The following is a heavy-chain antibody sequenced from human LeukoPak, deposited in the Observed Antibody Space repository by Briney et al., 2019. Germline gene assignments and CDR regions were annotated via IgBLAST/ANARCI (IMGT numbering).Heavy chain of an antibody. D-gene: IGHD4-17*01. J-gene: IGHJ6*04. CDR1: GFTFSSYG. Sequence: GGSLRLSCAASGFTFSSYGMHWVRQAPGKGLEWVAVISYDGSNKYYADSVKGRFTISRDNSKNTLYLQMNSLRAEDTAVYYCAKGLDYGDYYYYYGMDVWGKGTRVTVSS. CDR3: AKGLDYGDYYYYYGMDV. CDR2: ISYDGSNK. V-gene: IGHV3-30*18.